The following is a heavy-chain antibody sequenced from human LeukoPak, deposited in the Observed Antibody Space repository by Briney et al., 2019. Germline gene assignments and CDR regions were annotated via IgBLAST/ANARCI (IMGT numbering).Heavy chain of an antibody. V-gene: IGHV1-8*01. D-gene: IGHD2-2*02. CDR3: ASNEDCSSTSCYINYYYMDV. Sequence: ASVKVSCKASGYTFTIYDINWVRQATGQGLEWMGWMNPNSGNTAYAQKFQGRVTITTDESTSTAYMELSSLRSEDTAVYYCASNEDCSSTSCYINYYYMDVWGKGTTVTVSS. CDR1: GYTFTIYD. CDR2: MNPNSGNT. J-gene: IGHJ6*03.